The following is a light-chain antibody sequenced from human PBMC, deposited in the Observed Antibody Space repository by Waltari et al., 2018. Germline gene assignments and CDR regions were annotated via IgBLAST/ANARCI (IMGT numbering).Light chain of an antibody. CDR3: SSYTSSNTLV. CDR1: SRAVGGYNC. V-gene: IGLV2-14*03. CDR2: DVS. J-gene: IGLJ1*01. Sequence: QSALTKPASVSGSPGELFTIPCTGTSRAVGGYNCGAWYQQPPGKPPKLMIYDVSNRPSGVSNRFSGSKSGNTASLTISGLQAEDEADYYCSSYTSSNTLVFGTGTKVTAL.